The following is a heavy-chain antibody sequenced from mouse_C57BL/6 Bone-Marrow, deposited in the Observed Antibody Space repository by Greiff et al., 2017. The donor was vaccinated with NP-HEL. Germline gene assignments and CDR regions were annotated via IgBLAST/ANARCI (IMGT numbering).Heavy chain of an antibody. Sequence: VQLQESGPELVKPGASVKIPCKASGYTFTDYNMDWVTQSHGKSLEWVGDIHPNNGGTIYNQKFKGKATLTVDKSSSTAYMELRSLTSEDTAVYYCARGNGYYFYWYFDVWGTGTTVTVSS. CDR3: ARGNGYYFYWYFDV. J-gene: IGHJ1*03. CDR1: GYTFTDYN. CDR2: IHPNNGGT. V-gene: IGHV1-18*01. D-gene: IGHD2-3*01.